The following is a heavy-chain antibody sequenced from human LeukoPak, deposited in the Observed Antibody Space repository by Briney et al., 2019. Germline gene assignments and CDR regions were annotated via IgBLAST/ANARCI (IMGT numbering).Heavy chain of an antibody. D-gene: IGHD2-21*01. CDR1: GGSINTYY. CDR3: ARPQYCGSNCYHAFEI. V-gene: IGHV4-59*08. Sequence: SETLSLTCAVSGGSINTYYWSWIRQPPGKGLEWIGYFSYSGGPIYNPSLKSRVTISVDTSKNQFSLTLSSVTAADTAVYYCARPQYCGSNCYHAFEIWGQGTLVTVSS. J-gene: IGHJ3*02. CDR2: FSYSGGP.